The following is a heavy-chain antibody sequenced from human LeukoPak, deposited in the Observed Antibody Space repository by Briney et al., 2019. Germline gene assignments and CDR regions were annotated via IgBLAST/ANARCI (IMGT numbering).Heavy chain of an antibody. CDR2: IYYSGST. CDR3: ARHRPTIFGVVRNWFDP. V-gene: IGHV4-59*08. Sequence: SETLSLTCTVSGGSLSSYYWSWIRQPPGEGLEWMGYIYYSGSTNYNPSLKSRVTISVDTSKNQFSLKLSSVTAADTAVYYCARHRPTIFGVVRNWFDPWGQGTLVTVSS. CDR1: GGSLSSYY. D-gene: IGHD3-3*01. J-gene: IGHJ5*02.